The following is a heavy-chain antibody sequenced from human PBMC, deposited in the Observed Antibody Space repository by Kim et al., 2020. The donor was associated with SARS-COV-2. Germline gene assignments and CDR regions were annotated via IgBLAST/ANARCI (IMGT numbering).Heavy chain of an antibody. CDR3: ARTTYDSSGYYGRSWYFDL. V-gene: IGHV4-31*03. CDR1: GGSISSGGYY. Sequence: SETLSLTCTVSGGSISSGGYYWSWIRQHPGKGLEWIGYIYYSGSTYYNPSLKSRVTISVDTSKNQFSLKLSSVTAADTAVYYCARTTYDSSGYYGRSWYFDLWGRGTLVTVSS. J-gene: IGHJ2*01. CDR2: IYYSGST. D-gene: IGHD3-22*01.